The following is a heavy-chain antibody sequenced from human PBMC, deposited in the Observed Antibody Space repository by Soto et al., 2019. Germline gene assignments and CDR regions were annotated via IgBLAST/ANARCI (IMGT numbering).Heavy chain of an antibody. Sequence: QVQLVQSGAEVRKPGASVRVSCSPSGHPFLDFYVHWVRQAPGKGLEWLGWINPNTGATNYAQKFEGRVTVTRDMSINTAYMELTRLTSDDTAVYYCARIPYYYDTARTDYFWGPGTLVTVSS. CDR1: GHPFLDFY. CDR3: ARIPYYYDTARTDYF. V-gene: IGHV1-2*02. J-gene: IGHJ4*02. D-gene: IGHD3-22*01. CDR2: INPNTGAT.